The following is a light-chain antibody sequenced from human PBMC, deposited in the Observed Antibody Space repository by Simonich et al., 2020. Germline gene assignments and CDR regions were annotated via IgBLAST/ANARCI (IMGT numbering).Light chain of an antibody. CDR3: QQYNNWPFT. V-gene: IGKV3-15*01. Sequence: EIVMTQSPATLSVSPGERATLSCRASQSVSSNFAWYQQKPGQAPRLLIYGASTRATCIPARFRGSGSGTEFNLTISSMQSEDFAVYYCQQYNNWPFTFGPGTKVDIK. J-gene: IGKJ3*01. CDR1: QSVSSN. CDR2: GAS.